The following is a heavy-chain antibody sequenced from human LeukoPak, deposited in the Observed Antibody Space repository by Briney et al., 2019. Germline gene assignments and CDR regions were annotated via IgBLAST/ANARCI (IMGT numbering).Heavy chain of an antibody. J-gene: IGHJ1*01. CDR1: GGSISSSSYY. CDR2: IYYSGST. D-gene: IGHD2-15*01. CDR3: ARYCSGGSCYGYFQH. V-gene: IGHV4-39*07. Sequence: PSETLSLTCTVSGGSISSSSYYWGWIRQPPGKGLEWIGSIYYSGSTYYNPSLKSRVTISVDTSKNQFSLKLSSVTAADTAVYYCARYCSGGSCYGYFQHWGQGTLVTVSS.